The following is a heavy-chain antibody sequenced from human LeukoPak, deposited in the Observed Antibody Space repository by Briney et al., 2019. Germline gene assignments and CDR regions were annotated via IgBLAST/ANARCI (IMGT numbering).Heavy chain of an antibody. CDR1: GGSISSSSYY. Sequence: PSETLSLTCTVSGGSISSSSYYWGWIRQPPGKGLEWIGSIYYSGSTYYNPSLKSRVTISVDTSKNQFSLKLSSVTAADTAVYYCARPRWTYVQDAFDIWGQGTMVTVSS. V-gene: IGHV4-39*07. CDR3: ARPRWTYVQDAFDI. D-gene: IGHD3-16*01. J-gene: IGHJ3*02. CDR2: IYYSGST.